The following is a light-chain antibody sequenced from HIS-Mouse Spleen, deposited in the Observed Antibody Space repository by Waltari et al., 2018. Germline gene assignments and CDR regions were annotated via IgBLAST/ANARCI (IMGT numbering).Light chain of an antibody. CDR1: SSDVGGYKH. CDR2: EVS. V-gene: IGLV2-8*01. CDR3: SSYAGSNNLV. J-gene: IGLJ2*01. Sequence: QSALTQPPSASGSPGQSVTISCPGTSSDVGGYKHFPWYQQHPGKTPKPMIYEVSKRPSGVPDRFSGSKSGNTASLTVSGLQAEDEADYYCSSYAGSNNLVFGGGTKLTVL.